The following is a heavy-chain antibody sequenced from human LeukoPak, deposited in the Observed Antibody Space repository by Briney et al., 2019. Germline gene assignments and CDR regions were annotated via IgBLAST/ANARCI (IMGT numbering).Heavy chain of an antibody. CDR2: INPNSGGT. CDR1: GYTFTGYY. J-gene: IGHJ4*02. V-gene: IGHV1-2*06. CDR3: ARDRGRWELLPDY. D-gene: IGHD1-26*01. Sequence: ASVKVSCKVSGYTFTGYYMHWVRQAPGQGLEWMGRINPNSGGTNYAQKFQGRVTMTRDTSISTAYMELSRLRSDDTAVYYCARDRGRWELLPDYWGQGTLVTVSS.